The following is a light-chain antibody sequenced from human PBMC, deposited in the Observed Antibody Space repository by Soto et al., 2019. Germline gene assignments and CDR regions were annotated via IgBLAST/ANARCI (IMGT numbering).Light chain of an antibody. J-gene: IGKJ2*01. Sequence: EIVLTQSRATLSLSPGERATLSCRASQSVSSSLAWYQQKPGQAPRLLIYGASKRAPGIPVRFSASGSGTDFTLTISSLEPEDFAVYSCQHRTNWEYTFGQGTKLEIK. CDR1: QSVSSS. CDR2: GAS. CDR3: QHRTNWEYT. V-gene: IGKV3-11*01.